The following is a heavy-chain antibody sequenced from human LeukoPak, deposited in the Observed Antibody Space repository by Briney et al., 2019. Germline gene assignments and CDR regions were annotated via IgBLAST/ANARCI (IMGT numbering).Heavy chain of an antibody. CDR3: ARVPISSGNYYYYMDV. J-gene: IGHJ6*03. CDR1: GYTFTGYY. CDR2: ISAYNGNT. Sequence: GASVKVSCKASGYTFTGYYMHWVRQAPGQGLERMGWISAYNGNTNYAQKLQGRVTMTTDTSTSTAYMELRSLRSDDTAVYYCARVPISSGNYYYYMDVWGKGTTVTVSS. D-gene: IGHD3-10*01. V-gene: IGHV1-18*04.